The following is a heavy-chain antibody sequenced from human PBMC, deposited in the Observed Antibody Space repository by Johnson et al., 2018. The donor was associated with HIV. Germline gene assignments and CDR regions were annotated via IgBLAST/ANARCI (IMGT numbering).Heavy chain of an antibody. CDR3: TTEGDAFDI. CDR2: IKSKTDGGTT. Sequence: VQLVESGGGLVQPGGSLRLSCAASGFTFSDYYMSWICQAPGKGLEWVGRIKSKTDGGTTDYAAPVKGRFTISRDDSKNTLYLQMNSLKSEDTAVYYCTTEGDAFDIWGQGTMVTVSS. J-gene: IGHJ3*02. CDR1: GFTFSDYY. V-gene: IGHV3-15*01.